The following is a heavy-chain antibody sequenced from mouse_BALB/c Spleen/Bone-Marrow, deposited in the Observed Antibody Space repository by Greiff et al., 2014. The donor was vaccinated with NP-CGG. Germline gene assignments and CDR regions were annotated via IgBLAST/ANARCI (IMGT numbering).Heavy chain of an antibody. CDR3: ARRIYYAMGY. J-gene: IGHJ2*01. V-gene: IGHV1-54*01. D-gene: IGHD2-1*01. CDR2: LNPGSGGT. Sequence: QVQLQQSGAELVRPGTSVKVSCKASGYAFTNYLIEWVKQRPGQGLEWIGVLNPGSGGTNYNEKFKGKATLTADKSSSTAYMQLSSLTSDDSAVYFCARRIYYAMGYWGQGTPLPVPS. CDR1: GYAFTNYL.